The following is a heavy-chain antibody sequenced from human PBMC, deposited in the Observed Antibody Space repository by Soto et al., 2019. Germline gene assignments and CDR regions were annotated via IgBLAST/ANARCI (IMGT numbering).Heavy chain of an antibody. CDR3: ARLWFADNWFDP. CDR1: GGSISSSSYY. Sequence: PSETLSLTCTVSGGSISSSSYYWGWIRQPPGKGLEWIGSIYYSGSTYYNPSLKSRVTISVDTSKNQFSLKLSSVTAADTAVYYCARLWFADNWFDPWGQGTLVTVSS. D-gene: IGHD3-10*01. CDR2: IYYSGST. V-gene: IGHV4-39*01. J-gene: IGHJ5*02.